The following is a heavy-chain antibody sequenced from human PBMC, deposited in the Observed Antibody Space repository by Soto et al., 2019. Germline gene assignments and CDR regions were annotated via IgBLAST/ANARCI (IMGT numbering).Heavy chain of an antibody. CDR2: IFSSGST. J-gene: IGHJ4*02. CDR1: GGSISNYY. V-gene: IGHV4-59*08. Sequence: SETLSLTCTVSGGSISNYYWSWIRQPPGKGLQWIGYIFSSGSTNYNPSLKSRVTISVNTSKDQFSLNLNSVTAADTAVYYCARQRRDFDYWGQGSLV. CDR3: ARQRRDFDY.